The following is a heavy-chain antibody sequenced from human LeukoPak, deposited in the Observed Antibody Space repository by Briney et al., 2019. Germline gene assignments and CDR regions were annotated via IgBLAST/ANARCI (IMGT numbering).Heavy chain of an antibody. CDR1: GFTFSSYS. J-gene: IGHJ3*02. CDR3: ARDLVAATPDAFDI. Sequence: GGSLSLSCAASGFTFSSYSMNWVRPAPGKGLEGVSSISSSSSYIYYADSVKGRFTISRDNAKNSLYLQMNSLRAEDTAVYYCARDLVAATPDAFDIWGQGTMVTVSS. V-gene: IGHV3-21*01. CDR2: ISSSSSYI. D-gene: IGHD2-15*01.